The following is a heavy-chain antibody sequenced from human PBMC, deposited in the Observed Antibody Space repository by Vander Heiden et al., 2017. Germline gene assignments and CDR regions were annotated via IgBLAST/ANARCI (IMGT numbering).Heavy chain of an antibody. Sequence: EVQLVDSGGGLVQPGGSLRVSREAAGVHFRYDAMTWVRQAPGKGLEWFSTISGSGNDADYAGSVKGRFIISRDNSKNTLYLQMNSLRAGDTALYYCAKEGLWYGGNWFDPWGQGTLVTVSS. J-gene: IGHJ5*01. V-gene: IGHV3-23*04. D-gene: IGHD3-10*01. CDR3: AKEGLWYGGNWFDP. CDR1: GVHFRYDA. CDR2: ISGSGNDA.